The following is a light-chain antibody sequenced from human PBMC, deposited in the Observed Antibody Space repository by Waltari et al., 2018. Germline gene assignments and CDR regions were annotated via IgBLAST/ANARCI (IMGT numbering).Light chain of an antibody. CDR3: QQYHSFSVT. CDR2: QAS. CDR1: QSVSPW. J-gene: IGKJ4*01. V-gene: IGKV1-5*03. Sequence: DIQMTQSTSTLSASVGDTVTITCLTSQSVSPWLAWYQQKPGKAPKLLIYQASNLENGAPSRFSGSGSGTEFTLTISSLQPDDFATYYCQQYHSFSVTFGGGTKVEIK.